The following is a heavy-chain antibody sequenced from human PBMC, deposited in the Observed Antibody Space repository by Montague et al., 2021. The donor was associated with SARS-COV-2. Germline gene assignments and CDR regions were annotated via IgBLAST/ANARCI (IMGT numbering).Heavy chain of an antibody. CDR2: ISHDGSNK. CDR1: GFTFSSYA. Sequence: SLRLSCAASGFTFSSYAMHWVRQAPGKGLEWVAVISHDGSNKYYADSVKGRFTISRDNSKNTLYLQMNSLRAEDAAVYYCARAAQKQYVLLWFGELLHDAFDIWGQGTMVTVSS. CDR3: ARAAQKQYVLLWFGELLHDAFDI. J-gene: IGHJ3*02. D-gene: IGHD3-10*01. V-gene: IGHV3-30-3*01.